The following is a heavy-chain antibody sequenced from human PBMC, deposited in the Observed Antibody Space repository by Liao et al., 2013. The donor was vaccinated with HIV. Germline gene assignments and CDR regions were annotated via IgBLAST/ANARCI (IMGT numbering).Heavy chain of an antibody. J-gene: IGHJ3*02. CDR2: MYYSGST. Sequence: QVQLQESGPGLVKPSETLSLTCTVSGSSISSHYWSWIRQPPGKGLEWIGFMYYSGSTNYNPSLKSRVTISVDTSKNQFSLKLSSLSAADTAVYYCARMRPFRVGAVSRSHAFDIWGQGTMVTVSS. CDR3: ARMRPFRVGAVSRSHAFDI. V-gene: IGHV4-59*11. CDR1: GSSISSHY.